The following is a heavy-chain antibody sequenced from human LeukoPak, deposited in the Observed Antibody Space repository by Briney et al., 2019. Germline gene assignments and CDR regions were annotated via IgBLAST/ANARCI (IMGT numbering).Heavy chain of an antibody. Sequence: GGSLRLSCAASGFTFSSYSMSWVRQAPGKGLEWVSYISGSSNPIYYADSVKGRFTISRDNAKNSLYLQMNSLRAEDTALYYCAKAIANDYGDYLYFDYWGQGTLVTVSS. D-gene: IGHD4-17*01. CDR2: ISGSSNPI. CDR3: AKAIANDYGDYLYFDY. V-gene: IGHV3-21*04. CDR1: GFTFSSYS. J-gene: IGHJ4*02.